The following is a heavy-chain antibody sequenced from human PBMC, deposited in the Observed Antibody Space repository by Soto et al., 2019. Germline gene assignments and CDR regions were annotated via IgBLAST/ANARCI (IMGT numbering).Heavy chain of an antibody. CDR1: GGTFNTYA. V-gene: IGHV1-69*19. Sequence: QVQLVQSRAEMKKPGSSVKVSGQSSGGTFNTYAMNWVRQAPGQGPEWMGDISPMFGVANYAPKFQGRVTITADESTGTSYMQLSSLTPEDTALYFCAREVQVHTPAFVYWGQGTLVTVSS. CDR3: AREVQVHTPAFVY. CDR2: ISPMFGVA. D-gene: IGHD3-10*01. J-gene: IGHJ4*02.